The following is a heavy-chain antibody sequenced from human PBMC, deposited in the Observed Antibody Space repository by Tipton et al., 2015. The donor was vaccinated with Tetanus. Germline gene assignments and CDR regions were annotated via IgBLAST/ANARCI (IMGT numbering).Heavy chain of an antibody. J-gene: IGHJ1*01. V-gene: IGHV3-33*01. D-gene: IGHD4-17*01. CDR2: IWYDGTTK. Sequence: SGFSFSTYNFHLVRQAPGKGLEWVAVIWYDGTTKYYADSVNGRFTISRDNSKNTLFLQMNSLRAEDTAVYYCARETSLTTSYWGQGTLVTVSS. CDR3: ARETSLTTSY. CDR1: GFSFSTYN.